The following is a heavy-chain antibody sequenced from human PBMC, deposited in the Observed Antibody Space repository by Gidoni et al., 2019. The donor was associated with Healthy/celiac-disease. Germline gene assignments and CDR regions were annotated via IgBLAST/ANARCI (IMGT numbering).Heavy chain of an antibody. CDR2: IYYSGST. V-gene: IGHV4-39*07. CDR1: GGSISSSSYY. CDR3: ARVQIAVAGEFDY. Sequence: QLQLQESGPGLVKPSETLSLTCTVSGGSISSSSYYWGWIRQPPGKGLEWIGSIYYSGSTYYNPSLKSRVTISVDTSKNQFSLKLSSVTAADTAVYYCARVQIAVAGEFDYWGQGTLVTVSS. D-gene: IGHD6-19*01. J-gene: IGHJ4*02.